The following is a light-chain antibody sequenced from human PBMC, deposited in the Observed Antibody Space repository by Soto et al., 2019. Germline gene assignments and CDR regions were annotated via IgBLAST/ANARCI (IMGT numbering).Light chain of an antibody. CDR3: SSYASSSTGV. V-gene: IGLV2-14*01. CDR1: SSDVGGYNY. CDR2: EVS. Sequence: QSVLTQPASVSGSPGQSITISCTGTSSDVGGYNYVSWYQQHPGKAPKLMIYEVSYRPSGVSNRFSGSKSANTASLTISGLQAEDEADYYCSSYASSSTGVFGGGTKLTVL. J-gene: IGLJ3*02.